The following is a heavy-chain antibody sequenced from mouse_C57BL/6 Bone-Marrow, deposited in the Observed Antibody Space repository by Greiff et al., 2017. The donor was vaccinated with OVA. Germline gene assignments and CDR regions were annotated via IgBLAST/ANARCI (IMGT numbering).Heavy chain of an antibody. V-gene: IGHV5-16*01. J-gene: IGHJ1*03. Sequence: VMLVESEGGLVQPGSSMKLSCTASGFTFSDYYMAWVRQVPEKGLEWVANINYDGSSTYYLDSLKSRFIISRDNAKNILYLQMSRLKSEDTATYYCARGGWDWYFDVWGTGTTVTVSS. D-gene: IGHD3-3*01. CDR3: ARGGWDWYFDV. CDR2: INYDGSST. CDR1: GFTFSDYY.